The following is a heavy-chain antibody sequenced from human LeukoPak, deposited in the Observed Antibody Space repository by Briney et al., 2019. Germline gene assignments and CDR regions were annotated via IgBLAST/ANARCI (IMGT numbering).Heavy chain of an antibody. CDR3: TGYYDSSGYYPPSYYFDY. CDR1: GFTFSNAW. D-gene: IGHD3-22*01. V-gene: IGHV3-15*01. Sequence: PGGSLRLSCAASGFTFSNAWMSWVRQAPGKGLGWVGRIKSKTDGGTTDCAAPVKGSFTISRADSKNTLYLQMNSLKTEDTAVYYCTGYYDSSGYYPPSYYFDYWGQGTLVTVSS. CDR2: IKSKTDGGTT. J-gene: IGHJ4*02.